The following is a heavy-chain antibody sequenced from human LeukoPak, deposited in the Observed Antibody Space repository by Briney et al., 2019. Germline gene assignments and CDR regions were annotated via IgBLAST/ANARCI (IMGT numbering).Heavy chain of an antibody. D-gene: IGHD4-11*01. V-gene: IGHV4-34*01. CDR3: ARSQLQLDYYGMDV. J-gene: IGHJ6*02. CDR1: GGSFTGYY. Sequence: KPSATLSLTCAVSGGSFTGYYWSWIREPPGAGLEWTGEINHSGSTNYNPSLKSRVTISVDTSKNQFSLKLSSMTAADTAVYYCARSQLQLDYYGMDVWGQGTTITVSS. CDR2: INHSGST.